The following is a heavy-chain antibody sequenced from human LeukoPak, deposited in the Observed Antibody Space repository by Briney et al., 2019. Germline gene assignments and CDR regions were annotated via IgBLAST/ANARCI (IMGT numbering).Heavy chain of an antibody. CDR2: INPSGGST. J-gene: IGHJ4*02. CDR3: LTTVTRQLDY. Sequence: ASVKVSCKASGYTFTNYFLHWVRQAPGQGLEWMGMINPSGGSTSYAQKFQDRVTTTRDTSTSTVYMDLSSLRSEDTAVYYCLTTVTRQLDYWGQGTLVTVSS. D-gene: IGHD4-17*01. V-gene: IGHV1-46*01. CDR1: GYTFTNYF.